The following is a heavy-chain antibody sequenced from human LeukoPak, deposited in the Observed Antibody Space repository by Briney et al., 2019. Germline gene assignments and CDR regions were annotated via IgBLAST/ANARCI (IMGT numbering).Heavy chain of an antibody. V-gene: IGHV4-34*01. J-gene: IGHJ4*02. D-gene: IGHD4-11*01. CDR2: INHSGST. Sequence: PSETLSLTCAVSGGSFSGYYWSWIRQPPGKGLEWIGEINHSGSTNYNPSLKSRVTISVDTSKNQFSLKLSSVTAADTAVYYCARGPALYSNYGAHFDYWGQGTLVTVFS. CDR1: GGSFSGYY. CDR3: ARGPALYSNYGAHFDY.